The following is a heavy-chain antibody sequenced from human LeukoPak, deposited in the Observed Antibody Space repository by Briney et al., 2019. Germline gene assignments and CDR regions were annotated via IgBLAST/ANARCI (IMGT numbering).Heavy chain of an antibody. J-gene: IGHJ6*03. CDR2: ISGSDAGT. Sequence: GGSLRLSCAASGFTFNNYAMSWVRQAPGKGLEWVSAISGSDAGTYYADSVKGRFTISGDNAKNSLFLQMNSLRAEDTAVYYCARVLRYCSGGNCYSGGLGYMDVWGKGTTVTISS. CDR3: ARVLRYCSGGNCYSGGLGYMDV. V-gene: IGHV3-23*01. D-gene: IGHD2-15*01. CDR1: GFTFNNYA.